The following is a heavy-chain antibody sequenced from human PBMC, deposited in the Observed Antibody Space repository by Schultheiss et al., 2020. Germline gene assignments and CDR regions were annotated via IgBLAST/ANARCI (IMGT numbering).Heavy chain of an antibody. CDR2: IYYSGST. V-gene: IGHV4-31*03. CDR1: GGSISSGGYY. CDR3: ARGNCSSTSCYRGDYYYYGMDV. Sequence: SETLSLTCTVSGGSISSGGYYWSWIRQHPGKGLEWIGSIYYSGSTYYNPSLKSRVTISVDTSKNQFSLKLSSVTAADTAVYYCARGNCSSTSCYRGDYYYYGMDVWGQGTTVTVAS. D-gene: IGHD2-2*02. J-gene: IGHJ6*02.